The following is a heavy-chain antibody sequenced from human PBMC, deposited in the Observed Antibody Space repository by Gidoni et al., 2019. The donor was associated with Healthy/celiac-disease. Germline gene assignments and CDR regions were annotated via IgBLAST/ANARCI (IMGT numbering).Heavy chain of an antibody. CDR1: GGTFSSYA. V-gene: IGHV1-69*01. CDR3: ARGSIAAAGILRVGWFDP. D-gene: IGHD6-13*01. Sequence: QVQLVQSGAEVKKPGSSVKVSCKASGGTFSSYAISWVRQAPAQGLEWMGGIIPIFGTANYAQKFQGRVTITADESTSTAYMELSSLRSEDTAVYYCARGSIAAAGILRVGWFDPWGQGTLVTVSS. CDR2: IIPIFGTA. J-gene: IGHJ5*02.